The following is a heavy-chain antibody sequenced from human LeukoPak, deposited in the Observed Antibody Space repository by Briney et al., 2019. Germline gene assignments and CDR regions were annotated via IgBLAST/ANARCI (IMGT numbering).Heavy chain of an antibody. Sequence: PSETLSLTCTVSGGSISSSSYYWGWIRQPPGKGLEWIGSIYYSGSTYYNPSLKSRVTISVDTSKNQFSLKLSSVTAADTAVYYCARQKGYSSGWYFDYWGQGTLVTVSS. CDR2: IYYSGST. D-gene: IGHD6-19*01. J-gene: IGHJ4*02. CDR1: GGSISSSSYY. V-gene: IGHV4-39*01. CDR3: ARQKGYSSGWYFDY.